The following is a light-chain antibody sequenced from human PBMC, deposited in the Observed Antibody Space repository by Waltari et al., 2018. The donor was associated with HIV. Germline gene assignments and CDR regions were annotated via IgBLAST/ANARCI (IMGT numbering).Light chain of an antibody. CDR2: EVT. V-gene: IGLV2-23*02. CDR1: SSNVGSNDL. Sequence: SPLTPPASVPVSPGRPTTISCTETSSNVGSNDLVSWSQQHPGEAPKLIIYEVTKRPYGVSNRFSGSKSGNTASLTISGLQAEDEADYYCCSCPRSGIRYVFGTGTKVTVL. J-gene: IGLJ1*01. CDR3: CSCPRSGIRYV.